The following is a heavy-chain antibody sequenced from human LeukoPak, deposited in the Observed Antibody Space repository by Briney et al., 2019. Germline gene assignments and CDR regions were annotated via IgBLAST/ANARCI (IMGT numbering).Heavy chain of an antibody. CDR3: AKVPYVGPLWFDI. D-gene: IGHD2/OR15-2a*01. CDR1: GFTFSSYG. Sequence: GRSLRLSCAASGFTFSSYGMHWVRQAPGKGLEWVAVISYDGSNKYYADSVKGRFTISRDNSKNTLYLQMNSLRAEDTAVYYCAKVPYVGPLWFDIWGQGTMVTVSS. V-gene: IGHV3-30*18. CDR2: ISYDGSNK. J-gene: IGHJ3*02.